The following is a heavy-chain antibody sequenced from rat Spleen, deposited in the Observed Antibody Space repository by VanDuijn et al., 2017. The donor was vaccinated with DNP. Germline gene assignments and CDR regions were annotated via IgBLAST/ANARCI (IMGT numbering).Heavy chain of an antibody. D-gene: IGHD1-4*01. Sequence: EVRLQESGPGLVKPSQSLSFTCSVTGFSITSNYWGWIRKFPGNKMEWIGYINYSGSTGYNPSLKSRISITRDTSKNQLFLQVNSVITEDTATYYCARWPGYNPPYAMDAWGQGTSVTVSS. J-gene: IGHJ4*01. CDR3: ARWPGYNPPYAMDA. CDR1: GFSITSNY. CDR2: INYSGST. V-gene: IGHV3-1*01.